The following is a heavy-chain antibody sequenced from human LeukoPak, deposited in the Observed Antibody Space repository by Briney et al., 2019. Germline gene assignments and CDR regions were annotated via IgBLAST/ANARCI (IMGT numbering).Heavy chain of an antibody. J-gene: IGHJ4*02. V-gene: IGHV3-64*01. CDR2: ISSNGGST. CDR1: GFTFSSYA. Sequence: PGGSLRLSCAASGFTFSSYAMHWVRQAPGKGLEYVSAISSNGGSTYYANSVKGRFTISRDNSKNTLYLQMGSLRAEDTAVYYCARAPHSGYDYWGQGTLVTVSS. D-gene: IGHD5-12*01. CDR3: ARAPHSGYDY.